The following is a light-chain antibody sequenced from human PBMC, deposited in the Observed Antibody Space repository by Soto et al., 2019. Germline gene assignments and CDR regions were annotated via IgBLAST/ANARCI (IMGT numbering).Light chain of an antibody. CDR3: ASWDDRLGAVI. CDR1: SSNIGGTNY. J-gene: IGLJ2*01. V-gene: IGLV1-47*02. Sequence: VLTQPPSASGPPGQRVFISCSGSSSNIGGTNYAYWYQQLPGAAPKLLMHSNNLRPSGVPERISGSKSGTSASLAISGLRSEDEAVYYCASWDDRLGAVIFGGGTKVTVL. CDR2: SNN.